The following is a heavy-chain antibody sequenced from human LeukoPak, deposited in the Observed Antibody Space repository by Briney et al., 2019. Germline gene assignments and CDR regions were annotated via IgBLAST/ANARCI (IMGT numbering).Heavy chain of an antibody. CDR3: ARNFDYYGSGTYNDW. J-gene: IGHJ4*02. D-gene: IGHD3-10*01. CDR1: GITLNNYG. Sequence: GGSLRLSCAVSGITLNNYGMTWVRQAPGKGLEWVAGISDSGGSTKYADSVKGRFTISRDNAKRSLYLQMNSLSAEDTAIYYCARNFDYYGSGTYNDWWGQGTLVTVSS. CDR2: ISDSGGST. V-gene: IGHV3-23*01.